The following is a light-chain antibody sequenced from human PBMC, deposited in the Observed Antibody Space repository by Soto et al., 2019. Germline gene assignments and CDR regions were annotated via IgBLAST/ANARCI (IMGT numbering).Light chain of an antibody. CDR1: QSVTSN. V-gene: IGKV3-15*01. CDR2: GAS. CDR3: QQDNNWAPYT. J-gene: IGKJ2*01. Sequence: EIVMTQSPATLSVSPGERATLSCRASQSVTSNLAWYQQKPGQAPRLLLFGASTRFTGIPARFGGSGSGTESTFTTSGLRSEDCASSYCQQDNNWAPYTVGQGSMLEIK.